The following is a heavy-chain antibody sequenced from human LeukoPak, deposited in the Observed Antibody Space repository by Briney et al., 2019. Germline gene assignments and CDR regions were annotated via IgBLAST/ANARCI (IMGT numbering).Heavy chain of an antibody. J-gene: IGHJ5*02. CDR3: ARVHDYSDLRVWFDP. CDR2: IKQDGSDE. V-gene: IGHV3-7*04. Sequence: GGSLRLSCAASGFTFSSYWMSWVRQAPGKGLEWVANIKQDGSDEYYVDSVKDRFTISRDNANNSLYLEMNSLRAEDTAIYYCARVHDYSDLRVWFDPWGQGTLVTVSS. D-gene: IGHD4-11*01. CDR1: GFTFSSYW.